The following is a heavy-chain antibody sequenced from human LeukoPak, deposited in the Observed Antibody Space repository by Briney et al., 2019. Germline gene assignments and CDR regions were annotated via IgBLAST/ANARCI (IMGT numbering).Heavy chain of an antibody. CDR1: GFTFSSYS. J-gene: IGHJ6*03. Sequence: GGSLRLSCAASGFTFSSYSMNWVRQAPGKGLEWVSSISSSSSYIYYADSVKGRFTISRDNAKNSLYLQMNSLRAEDTAVYYCATMPQPPYYYYYYMDVWGKGTTVTVSS. V-gene: IGHV3-21*01. CDR2: ISSSSSYI. D-gene: IGHD1-14*01. CDR3: ATMPQPPYYYYYYMDV.